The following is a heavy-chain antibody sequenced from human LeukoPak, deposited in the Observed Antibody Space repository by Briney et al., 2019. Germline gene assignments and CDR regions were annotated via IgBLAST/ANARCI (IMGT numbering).Heavy chain of an antibody. CDR3: ARDGGTMATINYFDY. CDR2: IIPVFGTA. D-gene: IGHD5-24*01. CDR1: GGTFSSYA. V-gene: IGHV1-69*05. J-gene: IGHJ4*02. Sequence: ASVKVSCKASGGTFSSYAISWVRQAPGQGLEWMGGIIPVFGTANYAQKFQGRVTITTDESTSTAYMELSSLRSEDTAVYYCARDGGTMATINYFDYWGQGTLSPSPQ.